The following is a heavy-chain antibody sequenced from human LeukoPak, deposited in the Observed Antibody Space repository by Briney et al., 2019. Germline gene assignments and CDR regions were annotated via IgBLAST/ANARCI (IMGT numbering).Heavy chain of an antibody. V-gene: IGHV1-18*01. D-gene: IGHD2-2*01. J-gene: IGHJ6*02. Sequence: ASVKVSCKASGYTFTSYGISWVRQAPGQGLEWMGWISAYNGNTNYAQKLQGRVTMTTDTSTSTAYMELRSLRSDDTAVYYCASGSIVVVPAAMRAYYYYGMDVWGQGTTVTVSS. CDR3: ASGSIVVVPAAMRAYYYYGMDV. CDR2: ISAYNGNT. CDR1: GYTFTSYG.